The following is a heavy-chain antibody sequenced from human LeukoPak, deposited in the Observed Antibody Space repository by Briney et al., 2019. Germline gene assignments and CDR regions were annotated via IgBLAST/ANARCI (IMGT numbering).Heavy chain of an antibody. Sequence: GGSLRLSCAASGFTFSSYSMNWVRQAPGKGLEWVSSISSSSTYIYYADSVKGRFTISRDNAKNSMYLQMNSLSAEGTAVYYCARAIAAAGNPLDYWGQGTLVTVSS. CDR1: GFTFSSYS. CDR2: ISSSSTYI. V-gene: IGHV3-21*01. D-gene: IGHD6-13*01. CDR3: ARAIAAAGNPLDY. J-gene: IGHJ4*02.